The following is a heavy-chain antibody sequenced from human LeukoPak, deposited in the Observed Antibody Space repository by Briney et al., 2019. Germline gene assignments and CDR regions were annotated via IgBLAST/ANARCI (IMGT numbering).Heavy chain of an antibody. V-gene: IGHV1-69*04. D-gene: IGHD5-24*01. CDR3: ARGRDGYPGWFGY. J-gene: IGHJ4*02. Sequence: SVKVSCKASGGTFSSYAISWVRQAPGQGLEWMGRIIPILGIANYAQKFQGRVTITADKSTSTAYMELSSLRSEDTAVYYCARGRDGYPGWFGYWGQGTLVTVSS. CDR2: IIPILGIA. CDR1: GGTFSSYA.